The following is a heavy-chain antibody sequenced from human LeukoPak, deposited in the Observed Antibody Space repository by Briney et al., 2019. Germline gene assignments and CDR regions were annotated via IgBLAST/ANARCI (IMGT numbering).Heavy chain of an antibody. CDR3: ARQRYNWNP. CDR2: IYYSGST. CDR1: GVSISSGAYY. D-gene: IGHD1-1*01. V-gene: IGHV4-30-4*08. J-gene: IGHJ5*02. Sequence: SQTLSLTCTVSGVSISSGAYYWSWIRQLPGKGLEWIGYIYYSGSTNYNPSLKSRVTISVDTSKNQFSLKLSSVTAADTAVYYCARQRYNWNPWGQGTLVTVSS.